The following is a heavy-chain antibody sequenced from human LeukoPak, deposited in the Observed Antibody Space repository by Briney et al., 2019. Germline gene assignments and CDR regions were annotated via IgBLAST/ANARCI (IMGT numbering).Heavy chain of an antibody. CDR1: GFTFSSYG. V-gene: IGHV3-30*02. J-gene: IGHJ4*02. D-gene: IGHD2-2*01. CDR2: IRYDGSNK. Sequence: QPGGSLRLSCAASGFTFSSYGMHWVRQAPGKGLEWVAFIRYDGSNKYYADSVKGRFTISRDNSKNTLYLQMNSLRAEDTAVYYCAKLFLRPSCSSTSCQPPFDYWGQGTLVTVSS. CDR3: AKLFLRPSCSSTSCQPPFDY.